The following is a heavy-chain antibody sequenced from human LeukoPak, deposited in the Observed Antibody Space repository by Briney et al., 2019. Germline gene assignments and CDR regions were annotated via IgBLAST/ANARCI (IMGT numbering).Heavy chain of an antibody. CDR1: GFTFSSYA. J-gene: IGHJ4*02. V-gene: IGHV3-23*01. CDR2: ISGSGGST. Sequence: PGGSLRLSCAASGFTFSSYAMSWVRQAPGKGLEWVSAISGSGGSTYYADSVKGRFTISRDNSKNTLYLQMNSLRAEDTAVYYCAKDRHRGSGSYSLGKFVDYWGQGTLVTVSS. CDR3: AKDRHRGSGSYSLGKFVDY. D-gene: IGHD3-10*01.